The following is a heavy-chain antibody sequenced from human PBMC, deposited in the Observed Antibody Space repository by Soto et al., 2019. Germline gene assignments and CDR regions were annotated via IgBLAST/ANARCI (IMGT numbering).Heavy chain of an antibody. V-gene: IGHV3-30*18. Sequence: GGSLRLSCAASGFTFSSYGMHWVRQAPGKGLEWVAVISYDGSNKYYADSVKGRFTISRDNSKNTLYLQMNSLRAEDTAVYYCAKDLAAEQLVPYYYYGMDVWGQGTTVTVS. CDR3: AKDLAAEQLVPYYYYGMDV. D-gene: IGHD6-6*01. CDR2: ISYDGSNK. J-gene: IGHJ6*02. CDR1: GFTFSSYG.